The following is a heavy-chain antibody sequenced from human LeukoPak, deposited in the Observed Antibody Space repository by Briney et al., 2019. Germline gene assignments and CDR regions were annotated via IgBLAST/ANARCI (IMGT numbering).Heavy chain of an antibody. CDR2: IYYSGST. CDR3: ARCRATIEGSWFDP. V-gene: IGHV4-59*11. J-gene: IGHJ5*02. CDR1: GGSISSHY. D-gene: IGHD5-24*01. Sequence: SETLSLTCTVSGGSISSHYWSWIRQPPGKGLEWFGYIYYSGSTNYNPSLKSRVTISVDTSKNQFSLKLSSVTAADTAVYYCARCRATIEGSWFDPWGQGTLVTVSS.